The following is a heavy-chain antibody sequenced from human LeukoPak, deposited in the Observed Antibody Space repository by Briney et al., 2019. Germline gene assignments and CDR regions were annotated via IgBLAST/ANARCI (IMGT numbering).Heavy chain of an antibody. V-gene: IGHV4-34*01. Sequence: SETLSLTCAVYGRSFSGYYWSWIRQPPGKGLEWIGEINHSGSTNYNPSLKSRVTISVDTSKNQFSLKLSSVTAADTAVYYCARGRLAAAGDYFDYWGQGTLVTVSS. D-gene: IGHD6-13*01. CDR1: GRSFSGYY. CDR3: ARGRLAAAGDYFDY. J-gene: IGHJ4*02. CDR2: INHSGST.